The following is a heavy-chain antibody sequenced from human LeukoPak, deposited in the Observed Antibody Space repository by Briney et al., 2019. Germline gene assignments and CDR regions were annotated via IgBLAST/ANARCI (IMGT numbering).Heavy chain of an antibody. J-gene: IGHJ4*02. V-gene: IGHV3-23*01. CDR1: GFTFSSYA. Sequence: PGGSLRLSCAASGFTFSSYAMSWVRQAPGKELEWVSAISGSGGSTYYADSVKGRFTISRDNSKNTLYLQMNSLRAEDTAVYYCAKDGDLDIVVIPAAPNFDYWGQGTLVTVSS. CDR2: ISGSGGST. D-gene: IGHD2-2*01. CDR3: AKDGDLDIVVIPAAPNFDY.